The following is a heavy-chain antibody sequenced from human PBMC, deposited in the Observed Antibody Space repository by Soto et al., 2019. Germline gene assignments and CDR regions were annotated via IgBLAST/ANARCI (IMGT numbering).Heavy chain of an antibody. J-gene: IGHJ4*02. CDR2: IDWEEEK. D-gene: IGHD1-7*01. V-gene: IGHV2-70*01. Sequence: SGPTLVNPKQTLILTCAFSGFSLSRKGMSVSWIRQPPGKALEFLAIIDWEEEKFSRPSLRTRLTVSKDTSKSQVVLTLTNVDPVKTATYYCTRSNNWNYEYYFDYWGQGTMVTVPS. CDR3: TRSNNWNYEYYFDY. CDR1: GFSLSRKGMS.